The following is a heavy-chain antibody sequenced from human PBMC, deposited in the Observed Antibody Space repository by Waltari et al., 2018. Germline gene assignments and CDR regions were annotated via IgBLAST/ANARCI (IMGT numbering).Heavy chain of an antibody. D-gene: IGHD1-26*01. V-gene: IGHV1-18*01. CDR2: ISAYNGNT. Sequence: QVQLVQSGAEVKKPGASVKVSCKASGYTFTSYGISWVRKAPGQGRGGMGWISAYNGNTNYAQNLQGRVTMTTDTSTSTAYMELRSLRSDDTAVYYCARASPGSVGATTAYFDYWGQGTLVTVSS. CDR1: GYTFTSYG. CDR3: ARASPGSVGATTAYFDY. J-gene: IGHJ4*02.